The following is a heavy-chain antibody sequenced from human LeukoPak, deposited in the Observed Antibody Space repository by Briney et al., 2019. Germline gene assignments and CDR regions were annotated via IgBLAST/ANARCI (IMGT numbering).Heavy chain of an antibody. Sequence: ASVKVSCKASGYTFTSYAMHWVRQAPGQGLEWMGWISGYNGITDYAQKLQGRVTMTTDTSTSTAYMEMRSLRSDDTAVYYCARDSRRIFEGRNWFDPWGQGTLVTVSS. J-gene: IGHJ5*02. CDR2: ISGYNGIT. D-gene: IGHD3-3*01. CDR1: GYTFTSYA. CDR3: ARDSRRIFEGRNWFDP. V-gene: IGHV1-18*01.